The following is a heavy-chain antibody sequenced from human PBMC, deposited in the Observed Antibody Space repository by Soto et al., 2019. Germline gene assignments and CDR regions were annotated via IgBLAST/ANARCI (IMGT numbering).Heavy chain of an antibody. CDR1: GFTFSSYA. V-gene: IGHV3-23*01. J-gene: IGHJ4*02. D-gene: IGHD3-10*01. Sequence: GGSLRLSCAASGFTFSSYAMSWVRQAPGKGLEWVSAISGSGGSTYYADSVKGRFTISRDNSKNTLYLQMNSLRAEDTAVYYCAKGGSITMVRGVIITDFDYWGQGTLVTVSS. CDR2: ISGSGGST. CDR3: AKGGSITMVRGVIITDFDY.